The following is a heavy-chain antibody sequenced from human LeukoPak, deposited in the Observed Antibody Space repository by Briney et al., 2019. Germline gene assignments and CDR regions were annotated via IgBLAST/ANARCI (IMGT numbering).Heavy chain of an antibody. D-gene: IGHD6-19*01. CDR3: ARDGRRYSSGWYPTLYYFDY. V-gene: IGHV3-30*04. J-gene: IGHJ4*02. CDR1: GFTFSSYA. Sequence: PGGSLRLSCAASGFTFSSYAMHWVRQAPGKGLEWVAVISYDGSNKYYADSVMGRFTISRDNSKNTLYLQMNSLRAEDTAVYYCARDGRRYSSGWYPTLYYFDYWGQGTLVTVSS. CDR2: ISYDGSNK.